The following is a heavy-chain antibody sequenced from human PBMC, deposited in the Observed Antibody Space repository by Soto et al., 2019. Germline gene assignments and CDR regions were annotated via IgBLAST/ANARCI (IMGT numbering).Heavy chain of an antibody. J-gene: IGHJ4*02. Sequence: ASVKVSCKASGYTYTCYYMHWVRKAPGQGLEWMGIINPSGGSTSYAQKFQGRVTMTRDTSTSTVYMELSSLRSEDTAVYYCARGAPSLELRHNWGQGTLVTVSS. V-gene: IGHV1-46*01. CDR2: INPSGGST. D-gene: IGHD1-7*01. CDR1: GYTYTCYY. CDR3: ARGAPSLELRHN.